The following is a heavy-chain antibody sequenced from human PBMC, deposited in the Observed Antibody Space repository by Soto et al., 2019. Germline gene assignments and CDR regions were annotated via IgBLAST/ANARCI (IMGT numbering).Heavy chain of an antibody. CDR3: VKSGDNYNALDY. CDR2: SSNSGSFT. CDR1: GFTLSDHY. D-gene: IGHD1-1*01. V-gene: IGHV3-11*06. Sequence: GSLLLSCPASGFTLSDHYMSGIRQAPGKGLEWIGYSSNSGSFTRYADSVKGRFSISRDNAKNSLYLQINSLRGDDTAIYYCVKSGDNYNALDYWGQGTQVTVYS. J-gene: IGHJ4*02.